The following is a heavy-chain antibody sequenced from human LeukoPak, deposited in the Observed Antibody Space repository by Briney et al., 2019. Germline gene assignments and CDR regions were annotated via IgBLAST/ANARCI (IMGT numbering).Heavy chain of an antibody. D-gene: IGHD3-10*01. CDR1: VYTFTGYY. V-gene: IGHV1-2*02. CDR3: ARAWGGSGSEYDY. Sequence: GASVNVSCKASVYTFTGYYMHWVRQAPGQGLEWMGWINPNSGGTNYAQKFQGRVTMTRDTSISTAYMELSRLRSDDTAVYYCARAWGGSGSEYDYWGQGTLVTVSS. J-gene: IGHJ4*02. CDR2: INPNSGGT.